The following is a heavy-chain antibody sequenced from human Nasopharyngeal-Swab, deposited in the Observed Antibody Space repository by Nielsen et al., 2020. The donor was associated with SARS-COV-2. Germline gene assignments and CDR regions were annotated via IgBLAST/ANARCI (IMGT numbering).Heavy chain of an antibody. CDR2: MNPNSGNT. CDR3: ARTFYDFWSGYRYGMDV. Sequence: ASVKVSCKASGYTFTSYDINWVRHATGQGLEWMGWMNPNSGNTGYAQKFQGRVTMTRNTSIRTAYMELSSLRSEDTAVYYCARTFYDFWSGYRYGMDVWGQGTTVTVSS. D-gene: IGHD3-3*01. CDR1: GYTFTSYD. V-gene: IGHV1-8*01. J-gene: IGHJ6*02.